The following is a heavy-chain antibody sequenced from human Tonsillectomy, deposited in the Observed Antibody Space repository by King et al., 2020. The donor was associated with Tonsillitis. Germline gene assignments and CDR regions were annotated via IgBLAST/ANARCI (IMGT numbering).Heavy chain of an antibody. D-gene: IGHD3-22*01. CDR1: GFSLNTYW. CDR2: IRRDGSLK. CDR3: ARATTPYASNIYYDAFDI. V-gene: IGHV3-7*03. Sequence: VQLVESGGGLVQPGGSLRLSCAASGFSLNTYWMTWVRQAPGKGLEWVANIRRDGSLKYYVESVEGRFTVSRDNAKTSVYLQMNSRRADDTAVLYCARATTPYASNIYYDAFDIWGQGTMVTVSS. J-gene: IGHJ3*02.